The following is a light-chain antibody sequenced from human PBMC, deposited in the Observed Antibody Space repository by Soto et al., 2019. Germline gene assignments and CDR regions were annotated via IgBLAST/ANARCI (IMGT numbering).Light chain of an antibody. J-gene: IGKJ1*01. Sequence: IQMYQSPATLSASVGDRVTITCRASQNIYTWLAWYQQKPGKAPKLLIYKASTLKSGVPSRFSGSGSGTEFTLTISSLQPDDFATYYCQHYNSYSEAFGQGTNVDI. CDR1: QNIYTW. CDR3: QHYNSYSEA. CDR2: KAS. V-gene: IGKV1-5*03.